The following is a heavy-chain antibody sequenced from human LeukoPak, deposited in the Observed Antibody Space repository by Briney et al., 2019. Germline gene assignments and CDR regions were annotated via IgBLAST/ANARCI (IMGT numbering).Heavy chain of an antibody. J-gene: IGHJ3*01. V-gene: IGHV3-33*01. D-gene: IGHD2-21*02. CDR2: IWNDGSNE. CDR3: ARGKGGDYLDAFDV. CDR1: GFTFSSYG. Sequence: GGSLRLSCGASGFTFSSYGMHWVRQAPGKGLEWVTVIWNDGSNEYYADSVKGRFTISRDSSKNTLYLQMNSLRVKDTAVYYCARGKGGDYLDAFDVWGQGTMVTVSS.